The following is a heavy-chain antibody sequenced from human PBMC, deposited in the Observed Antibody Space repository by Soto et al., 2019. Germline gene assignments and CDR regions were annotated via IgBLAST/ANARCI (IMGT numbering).Heavy chain of an antibody. CDR2: INSDGSST. V-gene: IGHV3-74*01. CDR3: AREEGVLYYDSTGLGN. D-gene: IGHD3-22*01. Sequence: EVQLVESGGGLVQPGGSLRLSCAASGFTFSSYWMHWVRQAPGKGLVWVSRINSDGSSTSYAESVKGRFTISRDNAKNTLYLQMNSLRAEDTAVYYCAREEGVLYYDSTGLGNWGQGTLVTVSS. CDR1: GFTFSSYW. J-gene: IGHJ4*02.